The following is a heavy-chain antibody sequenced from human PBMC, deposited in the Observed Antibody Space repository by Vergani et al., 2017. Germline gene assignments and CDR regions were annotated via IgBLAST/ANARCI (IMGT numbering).Heavy chain of an antibody. V-gene: IGHV1-69*12. J-gene: IGHJ5*02. CDR2: IIPIFGTA. D-gene: IGHD2-2*01. CDR1: GGTFSSYA. CDR3: AGWGYCSSTSCYRGDLSFDP. Sequence: QVQLVQSGAEVKKPGSSVKVSCKASGGTFSSYAISWVRQAPGQGLEWMGGIIPIFGTANYAQKFQGRVTITADESTSTAYMELSSLRSEDTAVYYCAGWGYCSSTSCYRGDLSFDPWGQGTLVTVSS.